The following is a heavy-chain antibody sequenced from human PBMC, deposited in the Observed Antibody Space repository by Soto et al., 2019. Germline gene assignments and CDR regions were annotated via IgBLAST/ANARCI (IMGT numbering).Heavy chain of an antibody. V-gene: IGHV1-18*01. J-gene: IGHJ5*02. CDR1: GYTFTNYG. D-gene: IGHD1-26*01. Sequence: QVQLVQSGGDMKKPGASVKVSCKASGYTFTNYGISWVRQAPGQGLEWMGWISAYNGNTNYPQKFQGRVTMTTDTSTAPAYIALRSLSIEDTAVYYCARAVGATVRCFGPWGQGTLVTVSS. CDR2: ISAYNGNT. CDR3: ARAVGATVRCFGP.